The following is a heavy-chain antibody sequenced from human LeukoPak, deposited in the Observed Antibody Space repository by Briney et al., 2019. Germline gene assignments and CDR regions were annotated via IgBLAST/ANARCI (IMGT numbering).Heavy chain of an antibody. J-gene: IGHJ5*02. Sequence: SETLSLTCTVSGGSISSYYWSWIRQPPGKGLEWIGYIYYSGSTNYNPSLKSRVTISVDTSKNQFSLKLSSVTAADTAVYYCARDQGGERWFDPWGQGTLVTVSS. V-gene: IGHV4-59*01. CDR2: IYYSGST. CDR3: ARDQGGERWFDP. CDR1: GGSISSYY. D-gene: IGHD1-26*01.